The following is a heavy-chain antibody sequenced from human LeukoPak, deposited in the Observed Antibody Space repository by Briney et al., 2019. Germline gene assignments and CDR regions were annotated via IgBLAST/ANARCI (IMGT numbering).Heavy chain of an antibody. V-gene: IGHV3-30-3*01. CDR1: GFTFSSYA. CDR2: ISYDGSNK. CDR3: ARVSGWSYGMDV. Sequence: PGGSLRLSCAASGFTFSSYAMHWVRQAPGKGLEWVAVISYDGSNKYYADSVKGRFTISRDNSKNTLYLQMNSLRAEDTAVYYCARVSGWSYGMDVWGQGTTVTVSS. J-gene: IGHJ6*02. D-gene: IGHD6-19*01.